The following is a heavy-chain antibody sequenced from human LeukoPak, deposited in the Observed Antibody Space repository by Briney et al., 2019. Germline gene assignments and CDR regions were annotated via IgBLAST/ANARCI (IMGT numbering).Heavy chain of an antibody. J-gene: IGHJ4*02. D-gene: IGHD6-13*01. CDR3: ARASSSWSFDY. V-gene: IGHV4-59*12. Sequence: SETLSLTCTVSGGSISSYYWSWIRQPPGKGLEWIGYIYYSGSTNYNPSLKSRVTISVDKSKNQFSLKLSSVTAADTAVYYCARASSSWSFDYWGQGTLVTVSS. CDR2: IYYSGST. CDR1: GGSISSYY.